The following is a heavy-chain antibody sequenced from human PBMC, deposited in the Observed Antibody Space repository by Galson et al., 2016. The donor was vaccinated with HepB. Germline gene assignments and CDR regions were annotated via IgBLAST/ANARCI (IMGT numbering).Heavy chain of an antibody. V-gene: IGHV2-5*02. CDR2: IYWDDDK. CDR1: GFSLSTSGVG. D-gene: IGHD7-27*01. Sequence: PALVKPTQTLTLTCTFSGFSLSTSGVGVGWIRQPPGKALEWLALIYWDDDKRYSPSLKSRLTITKDTSKNQVVLTMTNVDPVDTATYYCAHSPNKLFLFNWALPNYFDPWGQGTLVIVSS. CDR3: AHSPNKLFLFNWALPNYFDP. J-gene: IGHJ5*02.